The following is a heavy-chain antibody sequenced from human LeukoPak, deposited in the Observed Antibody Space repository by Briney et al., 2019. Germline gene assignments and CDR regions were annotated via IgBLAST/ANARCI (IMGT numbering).Heavy chain of an antibody. CDR1: GGSISSGDYY. V-gene: IGHV4-61*02. Sequence: PSETLSLTCTVSGGSISSGDYYWSWIRQPAGKGLEWIGRIYSSGSTNYNPSLKSRVTMSVDTSKNQFSLKLSSVTAADTAVYYCARALYNYYYYYMDVWGKGTTVTVSS. CDR2: IYSSGST. J-gene: IGHJ6*03. D-gene: IGHD1-14*01. CDR3: ARALYNYYYYYMDV.